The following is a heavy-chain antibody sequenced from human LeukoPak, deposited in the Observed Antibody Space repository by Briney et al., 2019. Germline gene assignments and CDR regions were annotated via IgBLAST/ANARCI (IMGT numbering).Heavy chain of an antibody. J-gene: IGHJ3*02. CDR1: GYPFTSYY. CDR3: AREMTKTPLIDPLDI. D-gene: IGHD1-14*01. V-gene: IGHV1-46*01. CDR2: INPRGGSI. Sequence: GASVKVSCKASGYPFTSYYMHWVRQAPGQGLEWMGIINPRGGSISYAQKFQGRVTMTRDTSTSTVYMELSSLRSEDTAVYYCAREMTKTPLIDPLDIWGQGTMVTVSS.